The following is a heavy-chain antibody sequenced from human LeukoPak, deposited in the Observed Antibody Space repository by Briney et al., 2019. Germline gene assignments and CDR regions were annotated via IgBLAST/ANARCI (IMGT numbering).Heavy chain of an antibody. D-gene: IGHD3-22*01. CDR1: GFTFSSYG. J-gene: IGHJ4*02. CDR3: AKSYDSSGYYDYYFDY. Sequence: PGGSLRLSCAASGFTFSSYGMHWVRQAPGKGLEGVAVIWYDGSNKYYADSVKGRFTISRDNSKNTLYLQMKSLRAEDTAVYYCAKSYDSSGYYDYYFDYWGQGTLVTVSS. V-gene: IGHV3-33*06. CDR2: IWYDGSNK.